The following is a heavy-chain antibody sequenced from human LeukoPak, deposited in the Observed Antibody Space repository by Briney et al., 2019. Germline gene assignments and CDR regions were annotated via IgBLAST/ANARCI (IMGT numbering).Heavy chain of an antibody. D-gene: IGHD3-3*01. CDR3: ARDRGDDFWSGFSYYFDY. CDR1: GGSISSYY. J-gene: IGHJ4*02. Sequence: SETLSLTCTVSGGSISSYYWSWIRQPPGKGLEWIGYIYYSGSTNYNPSLKSRVTISVDTSKNQFSLKLSSVTAADTAVYYCARDRGDDFWSGFSYYFDYWGQGTLVTVSS. CDR2: IYYSGST. V-gene: IGHV4-59*12.